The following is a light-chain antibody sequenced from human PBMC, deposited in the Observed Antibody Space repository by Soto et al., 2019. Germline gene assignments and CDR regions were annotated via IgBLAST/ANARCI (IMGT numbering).Light chain of an antibody. Sequence: DIVMTQSPDSLAVSLGERATINCKSSQSVLYSSNNKNYLAWYQQKPGQPPKLLIYWASTRESGVPDRFSGSGPGTEFTHTISSLQAEDVAVCYCQQYYSTPPFFGLGTKLEIK. CDR3: QQYYSTPPF. CDR1: QSVLYSSNNKNY. J-gene: IGKJ2*01. V-gene: IGKV4-1*01. CDR2: WAS.